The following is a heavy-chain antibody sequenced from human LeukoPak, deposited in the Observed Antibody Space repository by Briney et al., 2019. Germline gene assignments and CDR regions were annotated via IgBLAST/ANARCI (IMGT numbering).Heavy chain of an antibody. Sequence: GGSLRLSRAASGFTFSSYWMSWVRRAPGKGLEWVAMIKQDGSEKYYVDSVKGRFTISRDNAKISLYLQMNSLKAEDTAVYYYARDCTNGLCYADYWGQGTLVTVSS. CDR3: ARDCTNGLCYADY. CDR2: IKQDGSEK. D-gene: IGHD2-8*01. CDR1: GFTFSSYW. J-gene: IGHJ4*02. V-gene: IGHV3-7*01.